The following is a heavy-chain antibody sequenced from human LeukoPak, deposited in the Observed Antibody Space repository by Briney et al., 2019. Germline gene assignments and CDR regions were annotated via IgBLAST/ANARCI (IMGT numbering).Heavy chain of an antibody. V-gene: IGHV3-11*01. CDR3: ARGRLYGDYGGPYFDY. CDR2: ISSSGSTI. CDR1: GFTFSDYY. J-gene: IGHJ4*02. D-gene: IGHD4-17*01. Sequence: GALRLSCAASGFTFSDYYMSWIRQAPGKGLEWVSYISSSGSTIYYADSVKGRFTISRDNAKNSLYLQMNSLRAEDTAVYYCARGRLYGDYGGPYFDYWGQGTLVTVSS.